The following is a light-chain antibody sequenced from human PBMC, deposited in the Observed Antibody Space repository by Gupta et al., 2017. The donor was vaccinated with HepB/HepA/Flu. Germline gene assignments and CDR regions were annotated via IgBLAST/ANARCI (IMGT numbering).Light chain of an antibody. CDR1: QTISTY. J-gene: IGKJ1*01. CDR2: AAS. V-gene: IGKV1-39*01. Sequence: DIRMTQSPSSLSAFVGDRVTITCRASQTISTYLNWYQQQPGRAPKLLIYAASTLQSGVPSRFSGSGSGTDFTLTISGLQPEDLATYYCQQSYGSPWTFGQGTQVEIK. CDR3: QQSYGSPWT.